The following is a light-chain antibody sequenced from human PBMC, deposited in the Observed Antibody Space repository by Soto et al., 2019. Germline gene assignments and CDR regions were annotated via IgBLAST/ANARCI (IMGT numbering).Light chain of an antibody. Sequence: EIVLTQSPATLSLSPGERATLSCRASQSVSSYLAWYQQKPGQAPRLLISDASNRATGIPARFSGSGSGTDFTLTISSLEPEDFAVHYCQQRTNWPPIFGPGTKVDIK. CDR2: DAS. J-gene: IGKJ3*01. CDR1: QSVSSY. V-gene: IGKV3-11*01. CDR3: QQRTNWPPI.